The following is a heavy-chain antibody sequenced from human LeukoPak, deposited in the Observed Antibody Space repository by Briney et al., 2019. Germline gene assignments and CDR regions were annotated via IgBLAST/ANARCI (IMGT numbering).Heavy chain of an antibody. CDR3: ARASGWRAPQNYYGSGSYYFSDPRHWFDP. J-gene: IGHJ5*02. CDR1: GGTFSSYA. Sequence: SVKVSCKASGGTFSSYAISWVRQAPGQGLEWMGRIIPILGIANYAQKFQGRVTITADKSTSTAYMELSSLRSEDTAVYYCARASGWRAPQNYYGSGSYYFSDPRHWFDPWGQGTLVTVSS. V-gene: IGHV1-69*04. CDR2: IIPILGIA. D-gene: IGHD3-10*01.